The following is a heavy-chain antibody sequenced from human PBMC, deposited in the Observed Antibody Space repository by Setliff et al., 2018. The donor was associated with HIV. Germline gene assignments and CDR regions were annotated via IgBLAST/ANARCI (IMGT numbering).Heavy chain of an antibody. CDR1: GFSFRSFD. Sequence: PGGSLRLSCAGSGFSFRSFDMHWVRQSPGKGLEWVSGIGTLGDTYFPHSAKGRFAISRDNAKNSLYLQMNSLRAEDTAVYYCARDGYSSSWYVDSYYMDVWGKGNTVTVSS. J-gene: IGHJ6*03. V-gene: IGHV3-13*01. CDR3: ARDGYSSSWYVDSYYMDV. D-gene: IGHD6-13*01. CDR2: IGTLGDT.